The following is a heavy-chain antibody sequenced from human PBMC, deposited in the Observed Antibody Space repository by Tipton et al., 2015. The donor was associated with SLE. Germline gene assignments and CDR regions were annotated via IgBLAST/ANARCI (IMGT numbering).Heavy chain of an antibody. V-gene: IGHV4-39*07. CDR3: ARYITMIVVGEAFDI. CDR2: IYYSGNT. J-gene: IGHJ3*02. CDR1: GGSISSSSYY. Sequence: TLSLTCTVSGGSISSSSYYWGWIRQPPGKGLEWIGSIYYSGNTYYNPSLKSRVTISVDTSKNQFSLKLSSVTAADTAVYYCARYITMIVVGEAFDIWGQGTMVTVPS. D-gene: IGHD3-22*01.